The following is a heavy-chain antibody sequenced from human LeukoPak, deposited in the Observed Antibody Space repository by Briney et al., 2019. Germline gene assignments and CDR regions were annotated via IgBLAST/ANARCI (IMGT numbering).Heavy chain of an antibody. Sequence: SETLSLTCAVYGGSFSGYYWSWIRQPPGKGLEWIGEINHSGSTNYNPSLKSRVTISVDTSKNQFSRKLSSVTAAETAVYYCARGYCSSTSCYVPYWFDPWGQGTLVTVSS. J-gene: IGHJ5*02. CDR2: INHSGST. V-gene: IGHV4-34*01. CDR3: ARGYCSSTSCYVPYWFDP. CDR1: GGSFSGYY. D-gene: IGHD2-2*01.